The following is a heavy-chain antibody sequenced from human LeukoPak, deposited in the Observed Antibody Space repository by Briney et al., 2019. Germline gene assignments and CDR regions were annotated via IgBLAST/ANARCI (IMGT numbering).Heavy chain of an antibody. CDR1: GYTFTSYG. CDR3: ARSNPTNGIAVPFDI. Sequence: GASVKVSCKASGYTFTSYGISWVRQALGQGLEWMGWISAYNGNTNYAQKLQGRVTMTTDTSTSTAYMELRSLRSDDTAVYYCARSNPTNGIAVPFDIWGQGTMVTVSS. D-gene: IGHD6-19*01. J-gene: IGHJ3*02. CDR2: ISAYNGNT. V-gene: IGHV1-18*01.